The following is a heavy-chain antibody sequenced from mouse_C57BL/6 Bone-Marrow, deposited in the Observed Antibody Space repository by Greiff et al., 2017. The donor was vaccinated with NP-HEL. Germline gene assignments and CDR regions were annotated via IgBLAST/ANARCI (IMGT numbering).Heavy chain of an antibody. D-gene: IGHD2-12*01. Sequence: EVQLQQSGPELVKPGASVKISCKASGYTFTDYYMNWVKQSHGKSLEWIGDINPNNGGTSYNQKFKGKATLTVDKSSSTAYMELRSLTSEDSAVYYCAIYSPYWYFDVWGTGTTVTVSS. CDR1: GYTFTDYY. V-gene: IGHV1-26*01. CDR2: INPNNGGT. J-gene: IGHJ1*03. CDR3: AIYSPYWYFDV.